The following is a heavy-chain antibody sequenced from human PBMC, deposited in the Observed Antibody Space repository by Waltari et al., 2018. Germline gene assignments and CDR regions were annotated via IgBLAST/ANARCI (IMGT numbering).Heavy chain of an antibody. CDR2: MNPNSGNT. Sequence: QVQLVQSGAEVKKPGASVKVSCKASGYTFTSYDINWVRQATGQGLEWMGWMNPNSGNTGYAQKFQGRVTMTRNTSISTAYMVRSSRRSEDTAVYYCARDFYSSSWGDVYYYYYYMDVWGKGTTVTVSS. J-gene: IGHJ6*03. V-gene: IGHV1-8*01. D-gene: IGHD6-13*01. CDR1: GYTFTSYD. CDR3: ARDFYSSSWGDVYYYYYYMDV.